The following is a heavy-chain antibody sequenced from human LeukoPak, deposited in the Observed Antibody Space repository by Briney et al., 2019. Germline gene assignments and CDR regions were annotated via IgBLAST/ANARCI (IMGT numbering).Heavy chain of an antibody. CDR1: GGSISSYY. Sequence: PSETLSLTCTVSGGSISSYYWSWIRQPPGKGLEWIGYIYYSGSTNYNPSLKSRVTISLDTSKNQFSLKLSSVTAADTAVYYCARPQSVTLDAFDIWGQGTMVTVSS. J-gene: IGHJ3*02. V-gene: IGHV4-59*01. CDR2: IYYSGST. CDR3: ARPQSVTLDAFDI.